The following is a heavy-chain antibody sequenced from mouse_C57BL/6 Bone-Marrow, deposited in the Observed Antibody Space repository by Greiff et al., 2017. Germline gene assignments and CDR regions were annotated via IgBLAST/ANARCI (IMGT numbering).Heavy chain of an antibody. J-gene: IGHJ3*01. CDR2: INPNYGTT. CDR3: AREDETAPSWFAY. V-gene: IGHV1-39*01. D-gene: IGHD3-2*01. Sequence: EVQLQQSGPELVKPGASVKISCKASGYSFTDYNMNWVKQSTGKSLEWIGVINPNYGTTSYNQKFKGKATLTVDQYSSTAYMQLNSLTSEDSAVYYCAREDETAPSWFAYWGQGTLVTVSA. CDR1: GYSFTDYN.